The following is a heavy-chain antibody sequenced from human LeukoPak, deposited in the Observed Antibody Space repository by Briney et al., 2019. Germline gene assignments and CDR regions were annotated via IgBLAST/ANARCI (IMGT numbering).Heavy chain of an antibody. V-gene: IGHV3-74*01. CDR3: ARDRAMVRGVIEN. D-gene: IGHD3-10*01. CDR2: INSDGSST. Sequence: PGGSLRLSCAASGLTFSSYWMHWVRQAPGKGLVWVSRINSDGSSTSYADSVKGRFTISRDNAKNTLYLQMNSLRAEDTAVYYCARDRAMVRGVIENWGQGTLVTVSS. CDR1: GLTFSSYW. J-gene: IGHJ4*02.